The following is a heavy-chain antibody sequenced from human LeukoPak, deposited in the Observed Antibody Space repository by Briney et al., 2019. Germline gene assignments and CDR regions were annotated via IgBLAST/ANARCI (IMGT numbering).Heavy chain of an antibody. V-gene: IGHV7-4-1*02. J-gene: IGHJ3*02. Sequence: ASVKVSCKASGYTVTSYAMNWVRQAPGQGLEWMGWINTNTGNPTYAQGFTGRFVFSLDSSVSTAYLQISNLMPEDTAKYYCAREILRFDIWGQGTMVTVSS. CDR2: INTNTGNP. CDR3: AREILRFDI. CDR1: GYTVTSYA.